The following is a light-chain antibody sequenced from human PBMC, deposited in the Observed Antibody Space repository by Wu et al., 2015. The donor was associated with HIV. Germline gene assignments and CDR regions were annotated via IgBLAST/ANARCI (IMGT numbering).Light chain of an antibody. CDR1: QSISSW. CDR2: KAS. J-gene: IGKJ2*03. Sequence: DIQMTQSPSTLSASVGDRVTITCRASQSISSWLAWYQQEPGKAPKLLIYKASSLESGVPSRFSGSGSGTEFTLTISSLQPDDFATYYCQQYNSYSPYSFGQGPSWRSN. V-gene: IGKV1-5*03. CDR3: QQYNSYSPYS.